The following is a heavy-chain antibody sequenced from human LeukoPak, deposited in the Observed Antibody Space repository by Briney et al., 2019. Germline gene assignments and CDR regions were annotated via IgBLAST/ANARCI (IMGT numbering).Heavy chain of an antibody. D-gene: IGHD1-1*01. CDR2: ISGSGGST. CDR3: AKDGPGRWNDGGHAFDI. CDR1: GFTFSSYA. Sequence: GGSLRLSCAASGFTFSSYAMSWVRQAPGKGLEWVSAISGSGGSTYYADSVKGRFTISRDNSKNTLYLQMNSLRAEDTAVYYCAKDGPGRWNDGGHAFDIWGQGTMVTVSS. V-gene: IGHV3-23*01. J-gene: IGHJ3*02.